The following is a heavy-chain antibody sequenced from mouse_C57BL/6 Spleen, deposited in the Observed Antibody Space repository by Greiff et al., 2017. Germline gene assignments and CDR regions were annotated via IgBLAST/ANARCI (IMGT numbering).Heavy chain of an antibody. CDR3: ARRDYGSSYNAMDY. CDR1: GYTFTSYW. Sequence: QVQLQQPGAELVKPGASVNMSCKASGYTFTSYWITWVKQRPGQGLEWIGDIYPGSGSTNYNEKFKSKATLTVDTSSSTAYMQLSSLTSEDSAVYYCARRDYGSSYNAMDYWGQGTSVTVSS. V-gene: IGHV1-55*01. D-gene: IGHD1-1*01. CDR2: IYPGSGST. J-gene: IGHJ4*01.